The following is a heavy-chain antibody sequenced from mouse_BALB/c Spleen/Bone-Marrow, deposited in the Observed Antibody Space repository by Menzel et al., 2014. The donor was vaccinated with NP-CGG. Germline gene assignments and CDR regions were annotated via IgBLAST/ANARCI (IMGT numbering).Heavy chain of an antibody. Sequence: EVMLVESGGGLVQPGGSRKLSCAASGFTFSSFGIHWVRQAPEKGLEWVAYISSGSSTIYYADTVKGRFTISRDNPKNTLFLQMTSLRSEDTAMYYCARDEDYAMDYWGQGTSVTVSS. CDR3: ARDEDYAMDY. CDR2: ISSGSSTI. J-gene: IGHJ4*01. CDR1: GFTFSSFG. V-gene: IGHV5-17*02.